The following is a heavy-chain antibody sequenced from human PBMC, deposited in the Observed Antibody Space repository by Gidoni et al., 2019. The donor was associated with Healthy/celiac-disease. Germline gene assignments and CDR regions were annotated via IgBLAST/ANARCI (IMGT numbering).Heavy chain of an antibody. CDR1: GGSVSSGSYY. CDR3: ARDVGQGYCSGGSCYSARDAFDI. D-gene: IGHD2-15*01. J-gene: IGHJ3*02. V-gene: IGHV4-61*01. Sequence: QVQLQESGPGLVKPSETLSLTCTVSGGSVSSGSYYWSWIRQPPGKGLEWIGYIYYSGSTNYNPSLKSRVTISVDTSKNQFSLKLSSVTAADTAVYYCARDVGQGYCSGGSCYSARDAFDIWGQGTMVTVSS. CDR2: IYYSGST.